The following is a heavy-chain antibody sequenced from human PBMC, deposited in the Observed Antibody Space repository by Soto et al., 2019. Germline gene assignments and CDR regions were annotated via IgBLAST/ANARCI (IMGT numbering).Heavy chain of an antibody. V-gene: IGHV3-33*01. CDR3: ARDGPHLRLVRYSYDMDL. J-gene: IGHJ6*02. CDR2: IWYDGSNK. D-gene: IGHD3-10*01. Sequence: QVQLVESGGGVVQPGRSLRLSCAASGFTFSSYGMHWVRQAPGKGLEWVAVIWYDGSNKYYADSVKGRFTISRDNSKNTLYLHTNTLRAYDTAVYYYARDGPHLRLVRYSYDMDLWRQGTTVPVSS. CDR1: GFTFSSYG.